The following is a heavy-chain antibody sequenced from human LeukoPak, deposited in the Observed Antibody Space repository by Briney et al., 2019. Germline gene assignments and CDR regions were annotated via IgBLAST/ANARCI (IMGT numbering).Heavy chain of an antibody. J-gene: IGHJ4*02. CDR2: KYYSGST. V-gene: IGHV4-39*01. D-gene: IGHD4-23*01. Sequence: SETLSLTCTVSGGSISSSSYHWGWIRQPPGNGLEWIGSKYYSGSTFYNPSLKGRVTISVDTSKNQFSLMLNSVTAADTAVYYCARHLYGGNSLDYWGQGTLVTVSS. CDR1: GGSISSSSYH. CDR3: ARHLYGGNSLDY.